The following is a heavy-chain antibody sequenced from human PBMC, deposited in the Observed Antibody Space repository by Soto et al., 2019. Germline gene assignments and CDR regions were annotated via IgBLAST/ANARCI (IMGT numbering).Heavy chain of an antibody. CDR2: IWYDGSNK. D-gene: IGHD2-21*02. Sequence: QVQLVESGGGVVQPGRSLRLSCAASGFTFSSYGMHWVRQAPGKGLEWVAVIWYDGSNKYYADSVKGRFTISRDNSKNTLYLQMNSLSAEDTAVYYCARGQHIVVVTAINGVDYWGQGTLVTVSS. CDR3: ARGQHIVVVTAINGVDY. J-gene: IGHJ4*02. V-gene: IGHV3-33*01. CDR1: GFTFSSYG.